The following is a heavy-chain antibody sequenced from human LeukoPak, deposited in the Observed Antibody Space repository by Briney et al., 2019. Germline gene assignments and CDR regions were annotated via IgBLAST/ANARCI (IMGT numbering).Heavy chain of an antibody. CDR3: ARVLHTFYYDNSGYYSNYYYYAMDV. CDR2: IWYDGSNK. CDR1: GFTFSSYG. J-gene: IGHJ6*02. D-gene: IGHD3-22*01. V-gene: IGHV3-33*01. Sequence: QPGRSLRLSCAASGFTFSSYGMHWVRQAPGKGLEWVAVIWYDGSNKYSADSVKGRFTISRENSKNTLYLQMNSLRAEDTAVYYCARVLHTFYYDNSGYYSNYYYYAMDVWGQGTTVTVSS.